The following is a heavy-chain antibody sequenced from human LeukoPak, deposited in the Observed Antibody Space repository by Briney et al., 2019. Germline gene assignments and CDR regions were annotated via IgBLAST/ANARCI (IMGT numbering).Heavy chain of an antibody. CDR3: ARGSVGEFDY. V-gene: IGHV4-59*01. Sequence: SETLSLTCTVSGDSFSTYYWSWIRQPAGKGLEWIGHIYYSGSTNYNPSLKSRVTISVDTSKNQFSLKLSSVTAADTAVYYCARGSVGEFDYWGQGTLVTVSS. J-gene: IGHJ4*02. CDR1: GDSFSTYY. D-gene: IGHD3-10*01. CDR2: IYYSGST.